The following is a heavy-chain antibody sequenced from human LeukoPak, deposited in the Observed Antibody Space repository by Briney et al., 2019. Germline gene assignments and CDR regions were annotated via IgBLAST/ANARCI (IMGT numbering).Heavy chain of an antibody. Sequence: GGSLRLSCAASGFTFSTFEMNWVRQAPGKGLEWVSYISSGGSTIYYADSVKGRFTISRDNARNSLFLQMNSLRPEDTAVYYCARPFYCSGGSCYSGLGYWGQGTLVTVSS. J-gene: IGHJ4*02. D-gene: IGHD2-15*01. CDR3: ARPFYCSGGSCYSGLGY. CDR2: ISSGGSTI. V-gene: IGHV3-48*03. CDR1: GFTFSTFE.